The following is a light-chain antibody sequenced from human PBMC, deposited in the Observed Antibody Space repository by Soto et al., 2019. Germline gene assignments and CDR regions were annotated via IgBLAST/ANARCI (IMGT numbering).Light chain of an antibody. J-gene: IGLJ1*01. CDR2: DVS. CDR3: CSYAGTDTLYV. CDR1: STDVGGYNY. Sequence: QSVLTQPRSVSGPPGQSVTISCTGTSTDVGGYNYVSWYQQHPGKVPKLMLYDVSKRPSGVPDRFSGSKSGNTASLTISGLQAEDEADYYCCSYAGTDTLYVFGSGTKVTVL. V-gene: IGLV2-11*01.